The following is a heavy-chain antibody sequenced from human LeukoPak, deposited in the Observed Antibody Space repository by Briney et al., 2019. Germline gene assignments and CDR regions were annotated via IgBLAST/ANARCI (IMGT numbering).Heavy chain of an antibody. V-gene: IGHV4-34*01. CDR2: INHSGST. CDR1: GGSFSGYY. Sequence: SETLSLTCAVYGGSFSGYYWSWIRQPPGKGLEWIGEINHSGSTNYNPSLKSRVTMSVDTSKNQFSLKLSSVTAADTAVYYCAREGVPAAARGNWFDPWGQGTLVTVSS. CDR3: AREGVPAAARGNWFDP. J-gene: IGHJ5*02. D-gene: IGHD2-2*01.